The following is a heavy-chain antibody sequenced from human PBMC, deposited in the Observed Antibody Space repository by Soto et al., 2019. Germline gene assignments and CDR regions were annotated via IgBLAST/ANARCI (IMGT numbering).Heavy chain of an antibody. CDR2: ISGSGTTA. CDR3: AKDVRWFGELFSPI. CDR1: GFIFSSYA. Sequence: PGGSLRLSCAASGFIFSSYAMSWVRQAPGKGLEWVSAISGSGTTAYYADSVKGRFTISRDNSKNTLYLQMNSLRAEDTAVYYCAKDVRWFGELFSPIWGQGTMVTVSS. V-gene: IGHV3-23*01. D-gene: IGHD3-10*01. J-gene: IGHJ3*02.